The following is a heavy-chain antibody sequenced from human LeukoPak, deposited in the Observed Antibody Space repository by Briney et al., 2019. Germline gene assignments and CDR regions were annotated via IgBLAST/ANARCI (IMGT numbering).Heavy chain of an antibody. J-gene: IGHJ3*02. V-gene: IGHV3-53*01. CDR1: GFTVSSNY. CDR2: IYSGGST. CDR3: ARAVADAFDI. Sequence: GGSLRLSCAASGFTVSSNYMSWVRQAPGKGLEWVSVIYSGGSTYYADSVKGRFTISRDISKITLYLQMNSLRVEDTAVYYCARAVADAFDIWGQGTMVTVSS. D-gene: IGHD6-19*01.